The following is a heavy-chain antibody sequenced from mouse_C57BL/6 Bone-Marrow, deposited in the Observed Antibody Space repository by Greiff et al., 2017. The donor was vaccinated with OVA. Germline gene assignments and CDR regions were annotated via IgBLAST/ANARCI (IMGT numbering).Heavy chain of an antibody. CDR3: AKYMSTMDY. Sequence: EVKLVESGGGLVQPGGSLSLSCAASGFTFTDYYMSWVRQPPGQALEWLGFIRNKANGYTTEYSASVTGRLTISRATSHSILYRQVNALRAEDSASYCCAKYMSTMDYWGQGTSVTVSS. CDR1: GFTFTDYY. CDR2: IRNKANGYTT. J-gene: IGHJ4*01. V-gene: IGHV7-3*01.